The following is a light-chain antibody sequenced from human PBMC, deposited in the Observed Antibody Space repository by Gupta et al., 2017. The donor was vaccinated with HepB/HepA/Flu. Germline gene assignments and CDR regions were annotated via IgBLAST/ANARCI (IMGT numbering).Light chain of an antibody. J-gene: IGLJ1*01. V-gene: IGLV2-11*01. CDR1: SSDVGNYNY. CDR2: DVS. Sequence: QSALTQPRSVSGSPGQSVTISCTGSSSDVGNYNYVSWDQHHQGKAPKLMIYDVSKWPTGVPDRFSGSKSGNTASLTISGLQAEDEADYYCCSYAGSYTHYVFGTGTKVTVL. CDR3: CSYAGSYTHYV.